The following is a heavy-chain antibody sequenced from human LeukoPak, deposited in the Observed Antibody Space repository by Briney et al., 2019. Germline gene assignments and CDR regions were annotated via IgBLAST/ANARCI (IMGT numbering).Heavy chain of an antibody. Sequence: SETLSLTCAVSGGSISSNNWWIWVRQSPEKGLEWIGEIYHDGSTNYNPSLKSRVTISMDKSKNQLSLKLNFVTAADTAAYYCARDRGGYTYSHDYWGQGTLVTVSS. V-gene: IGHV4-4*02. J-gene: IGHJ4*02. CDR3: ARDRGGYTYSHDY. CDR1: GGSISSNNW. D-gene: IGHD5-18*01. CDR2: IYHDGST.